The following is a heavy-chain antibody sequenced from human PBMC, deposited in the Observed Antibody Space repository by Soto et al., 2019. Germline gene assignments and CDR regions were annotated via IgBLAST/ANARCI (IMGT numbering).Heavy chain of an antibody. V-gene: IGHV3-33*01. CDR2: IWYDGSNK. CDR3: ARVITGTTQYYYYGMDV. J-gene: IGHJ6*02. CDR1: GFTFISYG. Sequence: HPWGSLRLSCAASGFTFISYGIHLVRHSPFKWLEWVAVIWYDGSNKYYADSVKGRFTISRDNSKNTLYLQMNSLRAEDTAVYYCARVITGTTQYYYYGMDVWGQGTTVTVSS. D-gene: IGHD1-7*01.